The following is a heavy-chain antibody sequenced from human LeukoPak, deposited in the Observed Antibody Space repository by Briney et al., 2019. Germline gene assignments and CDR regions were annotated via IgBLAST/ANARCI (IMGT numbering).Heavy chain of an antibody. J-gene: IGHJ4*02. D-gene: IGHD6-13*01. CDR3: ARGIAAAGSPCDY. CDR1: GYTFTGYY. CDR2: INPNSGGT. Sequence: GASVKVSCKASGYTFTGYYMHWVRQAPGQGLEWMGWINPNSGGTNCAQKFQGRVTMTRDTSISTAYMELSRLRSDDTAVYYCARGIAAAGSPCDYWGQGTLVTVSS. V-gene: IGHV1-2*02.